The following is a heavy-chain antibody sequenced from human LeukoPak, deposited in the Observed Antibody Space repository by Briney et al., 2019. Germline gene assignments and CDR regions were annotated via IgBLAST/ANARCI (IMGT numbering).Heavy chain of an antibody. Sequence: GGSLRLSCAASGVTFSSYWMHWVRQAPGKGLVWVSRINSDGSSTSYADSVKGRFTISRDNAKNTLYLQMNSLRAEDTAVYYCARSRGSGSYYYYGMDVWGKGTTVTVSS. D-gene: IGHD3-10*01. J-gene: IGHJ6*04. CDR2: INSDGSST. CDR3: ARSRGSGSYYYYGMDV. CDR1: GVTFSSYW. V-gene: IGHV3-74*01.